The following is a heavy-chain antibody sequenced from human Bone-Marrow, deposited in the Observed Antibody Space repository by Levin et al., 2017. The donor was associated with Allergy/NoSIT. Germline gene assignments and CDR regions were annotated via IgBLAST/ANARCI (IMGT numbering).Heavy chain of an antibody. D-gene: IGHD2-21*01. J-gene: IGHJ6*02. Sequence: QAGGSLRLSCAASGITVSYNYISWVRQAPGKGLEWVSVTYSPGNTNYADSVKGRFTISRDNSKNTLFLQMNSLRAEDTAVYYCASPGYSGDGMGVWGQGTTVTVSS. CDR1: GITVSYNY. V-gene: IGHV3-66*01. CDR3: ASPGYSGDGMGV. CDR2: TYSPGNT.